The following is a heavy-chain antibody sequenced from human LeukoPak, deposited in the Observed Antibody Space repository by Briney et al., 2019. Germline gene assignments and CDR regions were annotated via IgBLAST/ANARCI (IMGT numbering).Heavy chain of an antibody. Sequence: SETLSLTCTLSGDSMSSNYYYWGWIRQPPGKGLEWIGTVYFTGSPYYNPSLKSRVTISVDTSETQFSLTLSSVTAADTAVYFCARHLVVPATTYYYYYMDVWGKGTTVTVSS. D-gene: IGHD2-2*01. CDR2: VYFTGSP. V-gene: IGHV4-39*01. CDR3: ARHLVVPATTYYYYYMDV. J-gene: IGHJ6*03. CDR1: GDSMSSNYYY.